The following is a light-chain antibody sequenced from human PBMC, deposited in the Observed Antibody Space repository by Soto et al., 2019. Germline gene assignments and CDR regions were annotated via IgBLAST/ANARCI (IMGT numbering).Light chain of an antibody. V-gene: IGLV2-14*01. CDR3: SSYRSRSTLLYV. Sequence: QSALTQPASVSGSPGQSITISRTGTSSDVGGYNYVSWYQQHPGKAPKLMIYDVSNRPSGVSNRFSGSKPGNTASLTISGLQAEDEADYYCSSYRSRSTLLYVFGTGTKLTVL. CDR1: SSDVGGYNY. CDR2: DVS. J-gene: IGLJ1*01.